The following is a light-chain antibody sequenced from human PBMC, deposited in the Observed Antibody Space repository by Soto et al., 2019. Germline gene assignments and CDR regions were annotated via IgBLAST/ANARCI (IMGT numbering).Light chain of an antibody. CDR1: QSLLHSDGNTY. J-gene: IGKJ2*01. V-gene: IGKV2-24*01. CDR2: KTS. Sequence: DIVLTQTPLSSPVTLGQPASISCRSSQSLLHSDGNTYLSWLQQRPGQPPRLLIYKTSNRFSGVPDRFSGSGEGTDFTLKISRVEAEDVGVYYCMQATQYPPYTFGQGTKLEI. CDR3: MQATQYPPYT.